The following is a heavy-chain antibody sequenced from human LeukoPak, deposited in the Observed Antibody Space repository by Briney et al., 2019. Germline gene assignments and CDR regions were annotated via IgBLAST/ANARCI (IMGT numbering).Heavy chain of an antibody. J-gene: IGHJ4*02. V-gene: IGHV1-69*04. D-gene: IGHD4-17*01. CDR1: GGTFSSYA. CDR3: ARAQNGDLDY. CDR2: IIPILGIA. Sequence: PVKVSCKASGGTFSSYAISWVRQAPGQGLEWMGRIIPILGIANYAQKFQGRVTITADKSTSTAYMELSSLRSEDTAVYYCARAQNGDLDYWGQGTLVTVSS.